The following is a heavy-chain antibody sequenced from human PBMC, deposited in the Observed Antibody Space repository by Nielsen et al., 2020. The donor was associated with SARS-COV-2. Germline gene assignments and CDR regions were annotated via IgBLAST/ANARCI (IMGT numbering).Heavy chain of an antibody. CDR2: ISTYNGNT. V-gene: IGHV1-18*04. Sequence: ASVKVSCKASSYTFTKYGITWVRQAPGQGLEWMGWISTYNGNTNYAQKFQGRVTMTTDTSTTTAYMELRSLRSDDTAIYYCAKATAGTCIRATCYDFDYWGQGALVTVSS. CDR3: AKATAGTCIRATCYDFDY. D-gene: IGHD2-2*01. J-gene: IGHJ4*02. CDR1: SYTFTKYG.